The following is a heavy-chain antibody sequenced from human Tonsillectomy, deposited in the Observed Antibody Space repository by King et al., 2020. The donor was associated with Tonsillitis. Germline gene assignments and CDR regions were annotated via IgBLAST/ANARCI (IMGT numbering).Heavy chain of an antibody. CDR1: GFTFDDYA. CDR2: ISSSGGST. J-gene: IGHJ5*02. V-gene: IGHV3-23*04. Sequence: VQLVESGGGLVQPGRSLRLSCAASGFTFDDYAMHWVRQAPGKGLEWVSAISSSGGSTYYADSVKGRFTISRDNSKNTLYLQMNSLRAEDTAVYYCAKDQSLYSSGWYSPYNWFDPWGQGTLVTVSS. CDR3: AKDQSLYSSGWYSPYNWFDP. D-gene: IGHD6-19*01.